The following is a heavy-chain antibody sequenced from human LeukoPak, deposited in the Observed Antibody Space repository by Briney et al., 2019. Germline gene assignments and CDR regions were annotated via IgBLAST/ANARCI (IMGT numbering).Heavy chain of an antibody. CDR3: KKFHGTLHGES. J-gene: IGHJ4*02. CDR1: GYNFGTDW. V-gene: IGHV5-51*01. CDR2: ISPGDSHT. D-gene: IGHD5-24*01. Sequence: GESLKISCQGSGYNFGTDWIVWVRQMPGKGLEFIGIISPGDSHTRYSPSFQGQVTISADTSISTAYLHWSSLQASDTAMYYCKKFHGTLHGESWGQGTRVTVS.